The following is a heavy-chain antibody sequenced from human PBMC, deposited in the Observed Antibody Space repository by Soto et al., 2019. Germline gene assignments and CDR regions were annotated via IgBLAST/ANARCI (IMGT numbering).Heavy chain of an antibody. CDR1: GGSISSYY. Sequence: SETLSLTCTVSGGSISSYYWSWIRQPPGKGLEWIGYIYYSGSTNYNPSLKSRVTISVDTSKNQSSLKLSSVTAADTAVYYCARRVDYVWGSYRYSPYFDYWGQGTLVAVSS. CDR3: ARRVDYVWGSYRYSPYFDY. J-gene: IGHJ4*02. CDR2: IYYSGST. D-gene: IGHD3-16*02. V-gene: IGHV4-59*08.